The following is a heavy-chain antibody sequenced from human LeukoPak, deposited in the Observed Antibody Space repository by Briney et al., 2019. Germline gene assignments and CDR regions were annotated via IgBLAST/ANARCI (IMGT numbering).Heavy chain of an antibody. V-gene: IGHV4-59*01. CDR1: GGSISSYY. CDR3: ARDGCPTTKSGCAGNWFDP. D-gene: IGHD1-26*01. J-gene: IGHJ5*02. Sequence: SETLSLTCTVSGGSISSYYWSWIRQPPGKGLEWIGYMYYTGSTNYNPSLKSRLTISVDTSKNQFSLRLSSVTAADTAVYYCARDGCPTTKSGCAGNWFDPWGQGTLVTVSS. CDR2: MYYTGST.